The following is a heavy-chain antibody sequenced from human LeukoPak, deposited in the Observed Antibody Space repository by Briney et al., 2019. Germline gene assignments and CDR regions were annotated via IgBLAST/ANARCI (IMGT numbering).Heavy chain of an antibody. Sequence: ASVTVSCKASGYTFTGYYMHWVRQAPGQGLEWMGWINPNSGGTNYAQKFQGRVTMTRDTSISTAYMELSRLRSDDTAVYYCARQWELLIDYYGMDVWGQGTTVTVSS. CDR2: INPNSGGT. CDR1: GYTFTGYY. J-gene: IGHJ6*02. V-gene: IGHV1-2*02. CDR3: ARQWELLIDYYGMDV. D-gene: IGHD1-26*01.